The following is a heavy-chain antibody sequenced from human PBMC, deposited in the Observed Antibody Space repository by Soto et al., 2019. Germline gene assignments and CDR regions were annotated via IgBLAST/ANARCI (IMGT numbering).Heavy chain of an antibody. V-gene: IGHV3-72*01. J-gene: IGHJ2*01. D-gene: IGHD3-16*01. CDR2: IRKKVNGYTT. Sequence: EMQLAESGGRLVQPGGSLRLSCAASGFIFSDQYMDWVRQAPGKGLDWVGRIRKKVNGYTTEYAASVKGRFIVSRDDSKNSLYLQMNSLRTEDTAVYYCARDLGGAPYVDLWGRGTLVTVSS. CDR1: GFIFSDQY. CDR3: ARDLGGAPYVDL.